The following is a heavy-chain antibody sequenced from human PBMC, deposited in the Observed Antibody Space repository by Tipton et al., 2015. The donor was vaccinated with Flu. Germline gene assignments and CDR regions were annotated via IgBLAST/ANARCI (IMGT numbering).Heavy chain of an antibody. Sequence: TLSLTCTVSGGSISSYYWSWIRQPPGKGLEWIGYIYYSGSTNYYPSPKSRVTISVDTSKNQFSLKLSSVTAADTAVYYCARVRCSGGSWRTDYYSSYGMDVWGQGTTVTVSS. V-gene: IGHV4-59*01. D-gene: IGHD2-15*01. CDR2: IYYSGST. CDR3: ARVRCSGGSWRTDYYSSYGMDV. J-gene: IGHJ6*02. CDR1: GGSISSYY.